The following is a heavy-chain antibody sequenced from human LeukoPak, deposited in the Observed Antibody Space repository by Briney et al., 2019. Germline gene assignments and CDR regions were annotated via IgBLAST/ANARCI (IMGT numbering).Heavy chain of an antibody. CDR2: INPSGGST. Sequence: GASVKVSCKASGGTFSSYAISWVRQAPGQGLEWMGIINPSGGSTSYAQKFQGRVTMTRDTSTSTVYMELSSLRSEDTAVYYCARAYYGSGSYGDYWGQGTLVTVSS. CDR3: ARAYYGSGSYGDY. V-gene: IGHV1-46*01. D-gene: IGHD3-10*01. J-gene: IGHJ4*02. CDR1: GGTFSSYA.